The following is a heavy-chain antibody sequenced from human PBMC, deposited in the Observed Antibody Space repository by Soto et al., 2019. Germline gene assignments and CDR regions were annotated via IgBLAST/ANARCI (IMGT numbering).Heavy chain of an antibody. CDR3: ARGPLVVLNYFES. J-gene: IGHJ4*02. CDR1: GGTFRNYP. V-gene: IGHV1-69*02. CDR2: IFPLTDIP. Sequence: QVQLVQSGTEVKKPGSSVKVSCKASGGTFRNYPIYWVRQAPGQRLEWMGSIFPLTDIPDYAQNFQARLTITADKSTSTAYMELSSLTFDDTAMYFCARGPLVVLNYFESWGQGTLVTVSS.